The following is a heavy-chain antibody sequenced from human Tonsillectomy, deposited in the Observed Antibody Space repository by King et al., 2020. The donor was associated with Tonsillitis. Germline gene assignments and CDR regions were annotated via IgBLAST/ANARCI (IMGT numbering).Heavy chain of an antibody. CDR3: ARESASSID. J-gene: IGHJ4*02. CDR1: GGSISSTNW. Sequence: QLQESGPGLVKPSGTLSLTCAVSGGSISSTNWWSWVRQPPGKRLEWIGEIYDNGSTNYNPSLKSRVTLSVDISKNQFSLNLSSVTAADTAVYYCARESASSIDWGQGTLVTVSS. V-gene: IGHV4-4*02. D-gene: IGHD3-3*02. CDR2: IYDNGST.